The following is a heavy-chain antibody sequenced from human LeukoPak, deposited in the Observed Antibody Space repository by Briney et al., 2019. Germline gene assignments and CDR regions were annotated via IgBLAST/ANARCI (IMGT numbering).Heavy chain of an antibody. V-gene: IGHV3-23*01. CDR3: AKGIFQDFWSGSDY. Sequence: PGGSLRLSCAASGFTFSSYAMSWVRQAPGKGLEWVSAISGSGGSTHYADSVKGRFTISRDNSKNTLYLQMNSLRAEDTAVYYCAKGIFQDFWSGSDYWGQGTLVTVSS. J-gene: IGHJ4*02. CDR1: GFTFSSYA. D-gene: IGHD3-3*01. CDR2: ISGSGGST.